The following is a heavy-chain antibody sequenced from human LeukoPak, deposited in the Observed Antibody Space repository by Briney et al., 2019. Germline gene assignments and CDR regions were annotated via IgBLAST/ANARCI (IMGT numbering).Heavy chain of an antibody. CDR3: AKGDGSNSQPDY. Sequence: PGGSLRLSCSASGFTFSSYAVHWVRQAPGKGLQYVSAISTNGDGTYYADSVKGRFTISRDNSKNTLFLQMRSLRPEDTAVYYCAKGDGSNSQPDYWGQGTLVTVSS. V-gene: IGHV3-64D*06. CDR2: ISTNGDGT. D-gene: IGHD4-23*01. CDR1: GFTFSSYA. J-gene: IGHJ4*02.